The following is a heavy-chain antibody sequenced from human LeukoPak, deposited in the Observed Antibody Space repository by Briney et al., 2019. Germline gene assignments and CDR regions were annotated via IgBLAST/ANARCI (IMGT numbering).Heavy chain of an antibody. CDR3: ARHPYYYDSSGYHDTFDI. V-gene: IGHV4-4*09. D-gene: IGHD3-22*01. CDR1: GGSISSYY. CDR2: IYTSGST. Sequence: SETLSLTCTVSGGSISSYYWSWIRQPPGKGLEWIGYIYTSGSTNYNPSLKSRVTISVDTSKNQFSLKLSSVTAGDTAVYYCARHPYYYDSSGYHDTFDIWGQGTMVTVSS. J-gene: IGHJ3*02.